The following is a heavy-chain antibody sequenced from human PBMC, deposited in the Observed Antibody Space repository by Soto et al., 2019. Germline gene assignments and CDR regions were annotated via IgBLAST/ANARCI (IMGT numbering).Heavy chain of an antibody. CDR3: ARSQDSSGYWNNCFDP. J-gene: IGHJ5*02. CDR1: GGTFSTYT. V-gene: IGHV1-69*13. CDR2: IIPLFGTA. Sequence: SVKVSCNASGGTFSTYTMTWVRQAPGQGLEWMGGIIPLFGTANYAQKFQGRVTITADESTSTVYMELSSLRSEDTAVYYCARSQDSSGYWNNCFDPWGQGTLVTVSS. D-gene: IGHD3-22*01.